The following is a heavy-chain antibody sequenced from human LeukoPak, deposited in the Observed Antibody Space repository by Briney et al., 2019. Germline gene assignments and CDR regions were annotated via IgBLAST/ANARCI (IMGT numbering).Heavy chain of an antibody. Sequence: PGGSLRLSCAVSGFTFDDYAMHWVRQAPGKGLEWVSGISWSSGSIGYADSVKGRFTTSRDNAKNSLYLQMNSLRAEDTALYYCAKSTIPNYYGSSGYYYAFDYWGQGTLVTVSS. CDR3: AKSTIPNYYGSSGYYYAFDY. D-gene: IGHD3-22*01. CDR2: ISWSSGSI. V-gene: IGHV3-9*01. CDR1: GFTFDDYA. J-gene: IGHJ4*02.